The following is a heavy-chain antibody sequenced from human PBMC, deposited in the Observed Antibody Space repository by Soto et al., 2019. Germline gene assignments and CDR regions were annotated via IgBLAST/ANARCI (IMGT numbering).Heavy chain of an antibody. CDR2: IIPILGIA. J-gene: IGHJ6*03. Sequence: QVQLVQSGAEVKKPGSSVMVSCKASGGTFSSYTISWVRQAPGQGLEWMGRIIPILGIANYAQKFQGRVTITADKSTSTAYMELSSLRSEDTAVYYCARGYCSGGSCYGGYYYMDVWGKGTTVTVSS. CDR1: GGTFSSYT. V-gene: IGHV1-69*02. CDR3: ARGYCSGGSCYGGYYYMDV. D-gene: IGHD2-15*01.